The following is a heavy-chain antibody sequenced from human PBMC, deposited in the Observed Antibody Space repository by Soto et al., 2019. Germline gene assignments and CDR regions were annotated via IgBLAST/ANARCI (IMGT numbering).Heavy chain of an antibody. CDR1: GFPFSSYC. CDR2: IWYDGSNK. V-gene: IGHV3-33*01. Sequence: PGGAPGPSRAAAGFPFSSYCLHRVPPGPGQGVEWVAVIWYDGSNKYYADSVKGRFTISRDNSKNTLYLQMNSLRAEDTAVYYCARERTRYYYGSGSYYDPGAYWGQGTLVTVSS. J-gene: IGHJ4*02. D-gene: IGHD3-10*01. CDR3: ARERTRYYYGSGSYYDPGAY.